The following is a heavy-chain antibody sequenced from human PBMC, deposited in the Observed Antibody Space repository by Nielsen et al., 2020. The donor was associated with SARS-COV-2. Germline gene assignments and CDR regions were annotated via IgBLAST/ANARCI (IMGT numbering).Heavy chain of an antibody. Sequence: GGSLRLSCAASGFTFSSYAMHWVRQAPGKGLEWVAVISYDGSNKYYADSVKGRFTISRDNSKNTLYLQMNSLRAEDTAVYYCARDPQYCSSTSCYTNYYYGMDVWGQGTTVTVSS. D-gene: IGHD2-2*02. CDR2: ISYDGSNK. V-gene: IGHV3-30-3*01. J-gene: IGHJ6*02. CDR1: GFTFSSYA. CDR3: ARDPQYCSSTSCYTNYYYGMDV.